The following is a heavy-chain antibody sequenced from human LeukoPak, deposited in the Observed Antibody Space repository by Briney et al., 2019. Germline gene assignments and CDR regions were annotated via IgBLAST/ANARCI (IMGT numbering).Heavy chain of an antibody. J-gene: IGHJ4*02. CDR2: ISSTGTYI. CDR1: GFTFSSSTFGSYT. D-gene: IGHD4-11*01. V-gene: IGHV3-21*01. Sequence: GGSLRLSCATSGFTFSSSTFGSYTMNWVRQAPGKGLEWVSSISSTGTYIYYTDSVKGRFTISRDIANSLLYLQMNSLRADDTAVYYCARDLDYSTGFDYWGQGTLVSVSS. CDR3: ARDLDYSTGFDY.